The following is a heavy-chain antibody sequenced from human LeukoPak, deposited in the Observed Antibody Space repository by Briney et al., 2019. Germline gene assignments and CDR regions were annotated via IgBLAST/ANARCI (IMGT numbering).Heavy chain of an antibody. CDR2: ISYDGSNK. Sequence: PGGSLRLSCAASGFTFSSYAMHWVRQAPGKGLEWVAVISYDGSNKYYADSVKGRFTISRDNSKNTLYLQMNSLRAEDTAVYYCARDLSSTVVTPDGGGYWGQGTLVTVSS. D-gene: IGHD4-23*01. CDR1: GFTFSSYA. CDR3: ARDLSSTVVTPDGGGY. V-gene: IGHV3-30*04. J-gene: IGHJ4*02.